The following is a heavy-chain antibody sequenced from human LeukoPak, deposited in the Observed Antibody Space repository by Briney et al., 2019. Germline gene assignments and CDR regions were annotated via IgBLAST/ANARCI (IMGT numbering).Heavy chain of an antibody. Sequence: SETLSLTCTVSGGSISTGGYYWSWIRQHPGKGLEWIGYIYYSGSTYYNPSLKSRVTISVDTSKNQFSLKLSSVTAADTAVYYCATRYGDYPRWDAFDIWGQGTMVTVSS. D-gene: IGHD4-17*01. CDR2: IYYSGST. CDR3: ATRYGDYPRWDAFDI. CDR1: GGSISTGGYY. V-gene: IGHV4-31*03. J-gene: IGHJ3*02.